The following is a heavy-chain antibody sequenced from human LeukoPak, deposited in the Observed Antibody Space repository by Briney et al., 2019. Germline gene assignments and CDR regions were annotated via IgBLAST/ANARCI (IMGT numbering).Heavy chain of an antibody. D-gene: IGHD6-6*01. CDR2: IIPIFGTA. CDR3: ALNLAARPYNWSDP. V-gene: IGHV1-69*06. CDR1: GGTFSSYA. Sequence: SVKVSCKASGGTFSSYAISWVRQAPGQGLEWMGRIIPIFGTANYAQKFQGRVTITADKSTSTAYMELSSLRSQDTAVYYCALNLAARPYNWSDPWGQGTLVTVSS. J-gene: IGHJ5*02.